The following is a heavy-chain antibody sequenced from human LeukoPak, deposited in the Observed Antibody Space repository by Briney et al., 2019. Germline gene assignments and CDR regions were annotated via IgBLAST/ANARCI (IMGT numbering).Heavy chain of an antibody. D-gene: IGHD3-10*01. Sequence: SETLSLTCTVSGGSISSSSYYWGWIRQPPGKGLEWIGSIYYSGSTYYNPSLKSRVTISVDTSKNQFSLKLSSVTAADTAVYYCARDDRGVGGYYFDYWGQGTLVTVSS. J-gene: IGHJ4*02. CDR2: IYYSGST. CDR1: GGSISSSSYY. V-gene: IGHV4-39*07. CDR3: ARDDRGVGGYYFDY.